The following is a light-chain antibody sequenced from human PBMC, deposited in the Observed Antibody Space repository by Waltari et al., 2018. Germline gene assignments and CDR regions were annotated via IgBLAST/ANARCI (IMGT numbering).Light chain of an antibody. J-gene: IGLJ3*02. Sequence: QSVLTQPPSASGTPGQRVPIPCSGGSSNIGSNVVHRYQRLPGTAPRLLIYSNNQRPSGVPDRFSGSKSGTSASLAISGLQPDDEADYYCATWDDRLTGVLFGGGTKVTVL. V-gene: IGLV1-44*01. CDR2: SNN. CDR1: SSNIGSNV. CDR3: ATWDDRLTGVL.